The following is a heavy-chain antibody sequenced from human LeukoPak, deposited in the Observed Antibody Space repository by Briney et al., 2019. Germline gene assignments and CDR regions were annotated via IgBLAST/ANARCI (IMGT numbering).Heavy chain of an antibody. V-gene: IGHV3-74*01. CDR3: ARDGYSFGHDFDY. CDR2: IKSDGSST. Sequence: HPGGSLRLSCAPSGFPFSIHWMHSVRHTPGKGLVSVSRIKSDGSSTSYAHSVKGRFTISRDNAKNKLYLQMNSQRAEDTAVYYCARDGYSFGHDFDYWGQGTLVTVSS. CDR1: GFPFSIHW. D-gene: IGHD5-18*01. J-gene: IGHJ4*02.